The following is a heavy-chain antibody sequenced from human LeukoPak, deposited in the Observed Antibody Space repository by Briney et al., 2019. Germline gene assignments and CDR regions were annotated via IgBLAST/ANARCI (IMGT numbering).Heavy chain of an antibody. D-gene: IGHD3-10*01. CDR2: IYYSGST. J-gene: IGHJ4*02. Sequence: SETLSLTCTVSGGSIRSSSYYWDWIRQPPGKGLEWIGSIYYSGSTYYNSSLKSRVSISVDTSKNQFSLKVSSVTAADTAVYYCARDPIGWFGDFSQHPDDYWGQGTLVTVSS. CDR1: GGSIRSSSYY. CDR3: ARDPIGWFGDFSQHPDDY. V-gene: IGHV4-39*02.